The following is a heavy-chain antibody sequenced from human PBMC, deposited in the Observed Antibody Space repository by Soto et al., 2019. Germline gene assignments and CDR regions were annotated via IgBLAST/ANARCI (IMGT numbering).Heavy chain of an antibody. CDR2: ISSSSSTI. J-gene: IGHJ5*02. V-gene: IGHV3-48*02. CDR1: GFTFSSYS. Sequence: EVQLVESGGGLVQPGGSLRLSCAASGFTFSSYSMNWVRQAPGKGLEWVAYISSSSSTIYYADSVKGRFTISRDNAKNSLYLQMNSLRDEDTAVYYCARGEVGILTYGNWFDPWGQGTLVTVSS. D-gene: IGHD3-10*01. CDR3: ARGEVGILTYGNWFDP.